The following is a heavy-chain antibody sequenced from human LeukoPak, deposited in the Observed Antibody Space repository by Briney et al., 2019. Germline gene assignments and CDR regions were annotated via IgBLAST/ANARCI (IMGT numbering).Heavy chain of an antibody. J-gene: IGHJ4*02. CDR1: GGTFSSYA. CDR2: IIPIFGTA. Sequence: ASVKVSCKASGGTFSSYAISWVRQAPGQGLEWMGGIIPIFGTANYAQKYQGRVTITADESTSTAYMELSSLRSEDTAVYYCARDLGDSSGYYGYWGQGTLVTVSS. D-gene: IGHD3-22*01. V-gene: IGHV1-69*01. CDR3: ARDLGDSSGYYGY.